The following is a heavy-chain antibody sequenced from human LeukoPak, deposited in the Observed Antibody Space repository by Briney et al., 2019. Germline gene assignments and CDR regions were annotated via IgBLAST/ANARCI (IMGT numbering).Heavy chain of an antibody. CDR3: ARAGDSGSYWVGDAFDI. CDR1: GFTFSSYS. V-gene: IGHV3-21*01. D-gene: IGHD1-26*01. Sequence: PGGSLRLSCAASGFTFSSYSMNWVRQAPGKGLEWVSCISSSSSYIYYADSVKGRFTISRDNAKNSLYLQMNSLRAEDTAVYYCARAGDSGSYWVGDAFDIWGQGTMVTVSS. J-gene: IGHJ3*02. CDR2: ISSSSSYI.